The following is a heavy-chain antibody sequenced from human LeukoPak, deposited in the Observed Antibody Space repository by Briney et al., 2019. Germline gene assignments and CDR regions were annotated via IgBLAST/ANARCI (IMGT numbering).Heavy chain of an antibody. CDR1: GFTFSSYA. CDR3: ARDHFPFCSSTSCYQDY. V-gene: IGHV3-30-3*01. J-gene: IGHJ4*02. Sequence: GRSLKLSCAASGFTFSSYAMHWVRQAPGKGLEWVAVISYDGSNKYYADSVKGRFTIPRDNSKNTLYLQMNSLRAEDTAVYYCARDHFPFCSSTSCYQDYWGQGTLVTVSS. D-gene: IGHD2-2*01. CDR2: ISYDGSNK.